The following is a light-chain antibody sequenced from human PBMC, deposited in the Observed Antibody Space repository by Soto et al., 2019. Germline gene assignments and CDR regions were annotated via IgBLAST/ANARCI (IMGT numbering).Light chain of an antibody. CDR1: QNVNNN. V-gene: IGKV3D-15*01. Sequence: EIVMTQSPATLSVSPGERATLSCRASQNVNNNLAWYQQKPGQAPRLLIYGASTRATGIPARFSGSGSGTEFTLTISRLQSGDLAVYYCQEHNNWPLTFGGGTKVEIK. J-gene: IGKJ4*01. CDR3: QEHNNWPLT. CDR2: GAS.